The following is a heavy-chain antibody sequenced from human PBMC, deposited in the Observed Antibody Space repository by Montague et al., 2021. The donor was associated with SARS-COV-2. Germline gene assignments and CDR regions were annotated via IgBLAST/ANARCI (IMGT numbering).Heavy chain of an antibody. CDR1: GFTFGDYS. J-gene: IGHJ2*01. CDR3: TRDKTLLWFGELYWYFDL. Sequence: FLRLSCASSGFTFGDYSMSWVRQAPGKGLEWVRFIRSTVYGGTTVYAASVKGGFTISRDDSKSIAYLQMNSLKTEDTAVYYCTRDKTLLWFGELYWYFDLWGRGTLVTVSS. D-gene: IGHD3-10*01. CDR2: IRSTVYGGTT. V-gene: IGHV3-49*04.